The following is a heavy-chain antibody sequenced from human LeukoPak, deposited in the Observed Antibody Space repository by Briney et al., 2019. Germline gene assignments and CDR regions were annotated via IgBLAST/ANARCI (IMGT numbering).Heavy chain of an antibody. D-gene: IGHD3-3*01. J-gene: IGHJ4*02. V-gene: IGHV3-33*01. CDR3: ARDEGGGSGYYFTPNAFDI. CDR1: GFTFSRHG. CDR2: IWHDGSTK. Sequence: GGSLRLSCATSGFTFSRHGMHWVRQAPGKGLEWAAIIWHDGSTKYYADSVKGRFTISRDNSKNTLYLQMNSLRAEDTAVYYCARDEGGGSGYYFTPNAFDIWGQGTLVTVSS.